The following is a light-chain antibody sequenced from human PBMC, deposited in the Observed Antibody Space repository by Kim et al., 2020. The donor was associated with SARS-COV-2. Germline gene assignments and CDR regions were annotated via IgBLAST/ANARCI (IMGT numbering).Light chain of an antibody. Sequence: QSALTQPPSASGSPGQSVTISCTGTSSDVGGYKYVSWYQQHPGKAPKLMIYEVNKRPSGVPNRFSGSKSGNTAFLTVSGLQAEDYADYYCGSYGGSNNLVFGGGTKVTVL. J-gene: IGLJ3*02. CDR3: GSYGGSNNLV. CDR1: SSDVGGYKY. CDR2: EVN. V-gene: IGLV2-8*01.